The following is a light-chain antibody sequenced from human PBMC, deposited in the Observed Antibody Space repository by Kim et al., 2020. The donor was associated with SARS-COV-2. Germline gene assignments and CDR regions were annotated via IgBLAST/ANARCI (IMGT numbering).Light chain of an antibody. CDR3: ATWDDSLSGWV. V-gene: IGLV1-47*01. Sequence: GQRVTISCSGSRSNSGRNYVDWYQQLPGTAPKLLLYRDNQRPSGVPDRFSDSKSGTSASLAISGLRSEDEADYYCATWDDSLSGWVFGGGTQLTVL. CDR1: RSNSGRNY. CDR2: RDN. J-gene: IGLJ3*02.